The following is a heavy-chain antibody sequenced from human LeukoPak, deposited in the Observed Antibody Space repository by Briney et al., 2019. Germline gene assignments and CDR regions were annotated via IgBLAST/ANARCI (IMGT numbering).Heavy chain of an antibody. Sequence: GGSLRLSCAASGFTFSTYWMSWVRQAPGKGLEWVANIKKDGSEKHYVDSVKGRFTISRDNAKNSVYLQMSSLRAEDTAVYHCAKYAHGSGTSFDPWGQGTLVTVSS. CDR2: IKKDGSEK. CDR3: AKYAHGSGTSFDP. V-gene: IGHV3-7*01. J-gene: IGHJ5*02. CDR1: GFTFSTYW. D-gene: IGHD3-10*01.